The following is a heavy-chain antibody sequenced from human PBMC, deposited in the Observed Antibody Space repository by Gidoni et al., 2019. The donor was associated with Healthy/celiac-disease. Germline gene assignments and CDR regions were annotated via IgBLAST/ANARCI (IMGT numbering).Heavy chain of an antibody. CDR1: GYTFTTYG. J-gene: IGHJ5*02. V-gene: IGHV1-18*01. Sequence: VQLVQSAAEVTKPRASVNVSCKASGYTFTTYGISWLLQAPGQGLEWMGWISAYKGNTNYAQKLQGRVTMTTDTSTRTAYMELRRLRSDDTAVYYCARCLSPRPKRKHNSSGWVGWFDPWGQGTLVTVSS. CDR3: ARCLSPRPKRKHNSSGWVGWFDP. D-gene: IGHD6-19*01. CDR2: ISAYKGNT.